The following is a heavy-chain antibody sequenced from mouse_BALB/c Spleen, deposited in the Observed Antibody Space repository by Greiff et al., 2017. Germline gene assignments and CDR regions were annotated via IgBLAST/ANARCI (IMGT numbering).Heavy chain of an antibody. D-gene: IGHD2-2*01. CDR1: GFNIKDYY. J-gene: IGHJ4*01. V-gene: IGHV14-1*02. Sequence: EVQLQQSGAELVRPGALVKLSCKASGFNIKDYYMPWVKQRPEQGLEWIGWIDPANGNTIYDPKFQGKASITADTSSNTAYLQLSSLTSEDTAVYYGAPIYYGYDDYAMDYWGQGTSGTVSA. CDR3: APIYYGYDDYAMDY. CDR2: IDPANGNT.